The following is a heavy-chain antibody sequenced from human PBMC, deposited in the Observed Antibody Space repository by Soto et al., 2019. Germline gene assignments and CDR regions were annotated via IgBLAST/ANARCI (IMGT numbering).Heavy chain of an antibody. CDR3: TKEKSVMYSGYDAFDV. J-gene: IGHJ3*01. V-gene: IGHV3-48*03. CDR1: GFTFSSYE. CDR2: ISSSGTI. D-gene: IGHD5-12*01. Sequence: LRLSCAASGFTFSSYEMDWVRQAPGKGLEWVAYISSSGTILYGDSVKGRFTISRDNTDNSLYLQMNSLTAEDTVVYYCTKEKSVMYSGYDAFDVWGRGTMVTVSS.